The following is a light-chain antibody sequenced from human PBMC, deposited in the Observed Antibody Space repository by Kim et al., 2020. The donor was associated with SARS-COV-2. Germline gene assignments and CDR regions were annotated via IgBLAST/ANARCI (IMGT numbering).Light chain of an antibody. CDR3: QVWDSSTWV. Sequence: SVALGQTARITCGGNNIVTKNVHWYQQKPGQAPVLVMYRDTNRPSGIPERFSGSNSGNTATLTISRAQAGDEADYYCQVWDSSTWVFGGGTQLPVL. CDR1: NIVTKN. J-gene: IGLJ3*02. CDR2: RDT. V-gene: IGLV3-9*01.